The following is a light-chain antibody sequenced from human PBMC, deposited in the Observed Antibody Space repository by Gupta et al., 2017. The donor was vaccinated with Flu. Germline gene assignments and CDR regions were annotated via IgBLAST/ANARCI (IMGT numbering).Light chain of an antibody. V-gene: IGKV2-28*01. J-gene: IGKJ3*01. CDR1: QILLHTNGYNY. Sequence: DIVMTQSPLSLPVTPGEPASISCRSSQILLHTNGYNYLNWYLQKPGQSPQLLLYLGSDRSSGLPDRNNGSGSGRDLTLKISRVEAEDVGIYYCRQTVYIPSTFGHGTKLDI. CDR3: RQTVYIPST. CDR2: LGS.